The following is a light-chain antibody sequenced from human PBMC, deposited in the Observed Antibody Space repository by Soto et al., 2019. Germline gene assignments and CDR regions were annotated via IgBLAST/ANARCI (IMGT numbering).Light chain of an antibody. J-gene: IGKJ1*01. V-gene: IGKV2-24*01. CDR1: RSLVHSDGNTY. Sequence: DIVLTQTPLSSPVALGQPASITCRSSRSLVHSDGNTYLSWLHQRPGQPPRLLIYKNSNRFSGVPDRFSGSGAGTDFTLKISRVEAEDVGVYYCMQATQFPWTFGQGTKVEIK. CDR3: MQATQFPWT. CDR2: KNS.